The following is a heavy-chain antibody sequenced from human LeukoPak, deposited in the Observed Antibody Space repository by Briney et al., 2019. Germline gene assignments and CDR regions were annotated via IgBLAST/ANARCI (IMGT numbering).Heavy chain of an antibody. CDR3: ARGGSFRYFDY. CDR1: GDSISSGGYY. J-gene: IGHJ4*02. D-gene: IGHD3-10*01. CDR2: IYYSGST. V-gene: IGHV4-31*03. Sequence: PSETLSLTCTVSGDSISSGGYYWSWIRQHPGKGLEWIGYIYYSGSTYYNPSLKSRVTISVDTSKNQFSLKLSSVTAADTAVYYCARGGSFRYFDYWGQGTLVTVSS.